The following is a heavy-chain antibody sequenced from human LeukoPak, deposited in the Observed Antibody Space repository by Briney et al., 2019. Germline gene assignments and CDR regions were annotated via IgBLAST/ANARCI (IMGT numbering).Heavy chain of an antibody. CDR1: GFTFSSHG. D-gene: IGHD2-2*01. CDR3: AKDYNPYCSSTSCFGGFDY. V-gene: IGHV3-30*18. CDR2: ISADGDTK. Sequence: AGGSLRLSCAASGFTFSSHGMHWVRQAPGKGLEWVVVISADGDTKYYADSVKGRFTISRDNSKNTLYLQMNSLRAEDTAVYYCAKDYNPYCSSTSCFGGFDYWGQGTLVTVSS. J-gene: IGHJ4*02.